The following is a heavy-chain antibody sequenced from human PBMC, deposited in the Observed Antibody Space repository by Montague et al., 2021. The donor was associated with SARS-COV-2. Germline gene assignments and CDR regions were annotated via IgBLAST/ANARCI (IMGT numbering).Heavy chain of an antibody. CDR2: MHYSGST. CDR1: GGSITGYF. Sequence: SETLSLTCTIYGGSITGYFWTWIRQPPGKGLEWLGHMHYSGSTTYNPSLESRVTMSIDTSESQFSLHLRSVTAADTGVYYCARVPFSSSWYYLDYWGQGTLVTVSS. D-gene: IGHD6-13*01. J-gene: IGHJ4*02. V-gene: IGHV4-59*12. CDR3: ARVPFSSSWYYLDY.